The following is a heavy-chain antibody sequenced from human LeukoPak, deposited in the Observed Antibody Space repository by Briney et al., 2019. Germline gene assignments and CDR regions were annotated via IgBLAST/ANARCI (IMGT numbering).Heavy chain of an antibody. CDR3: ARHAVRGDVYYSDY. CDR1: GFTFSINY. J-gene: IGHJ4*02. D-gene: IGHD3-10*01. V-gene: IGHV3-53*01. CDR2: IYSGGTT. Sequence: GGSLRLSCAASGFTFSINYMSWVRQAPGKGLEWVSVIYSGGTTYYTDSVKGRFTISRDNSNNTLYLQMNSLRAEDTAVYYCARHAVRGDVYYSDYWGQGTLVTVSS.